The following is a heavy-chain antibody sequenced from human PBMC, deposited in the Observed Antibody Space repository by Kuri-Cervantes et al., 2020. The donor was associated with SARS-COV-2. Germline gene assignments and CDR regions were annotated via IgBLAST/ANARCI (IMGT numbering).Heavy chain of an antibody. CDR2: IGPSGTTK. CDR3: ARDLRLGKSLDY. V-gene: IGHV3-11*04. CDR1: GFIFSDYY. D-gene: IGHD7-27*01. Sequence: GGPLRLSCTASGFIFSDYYMTWIRQAPGKGLEWVSNIGPSGTTKYYADSVKGRFTISRDNAKNSLYLQMSSLRAEDTAVYHCARDLRLGKSLDYWGQGTLVTVSS. J-gene: IGHJ4*02.